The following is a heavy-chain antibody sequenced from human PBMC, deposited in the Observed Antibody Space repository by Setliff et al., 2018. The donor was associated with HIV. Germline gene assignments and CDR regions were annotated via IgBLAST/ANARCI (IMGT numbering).Heavy chain of an antibody. V-gene: IGHV4-31*03. CDR2: ILDSGST. J-gene: IGHJ3*01. CDR1: GASISSGGYY. CDR3: ARVPNWGSAPFAYDV. Sequence: PSETLSLTCTVSGASISSGGYYWNWIRQLPEKGLEWIGYILDSGSTYYNPSLRGRLSMSIDTSANQFSVELTSVTAADTALYFCARVPNWGSAPFAYDVWGLGTMVTVSS. D-gene: IGHD7-27*01.